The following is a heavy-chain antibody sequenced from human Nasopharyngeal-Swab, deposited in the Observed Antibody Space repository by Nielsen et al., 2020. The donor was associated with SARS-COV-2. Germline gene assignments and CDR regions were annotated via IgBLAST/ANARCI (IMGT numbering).Heavy chain of an antibody. CDR3: AGGTGWLTDS. V-gene: IGHV3-7*03. D-gene: IGHD3-9*01. J-gene: IGHJ4*02. Sequence: GGSLRLSCAASGFTFSNYWMNWVRQTPGKGLEWVAIIKQDGSETYYVDSVRGRFTISRDNAKNSLSPVMTSLRADDTAVYYCAGGTGWLTDSWGQGTLVTVSS. CDR1: GFTFSNYW. CDR2: IKQDGSET.